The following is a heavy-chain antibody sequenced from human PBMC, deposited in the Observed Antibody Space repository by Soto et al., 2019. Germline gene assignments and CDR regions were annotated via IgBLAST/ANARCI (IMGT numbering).Heavy chain of an antibody. D-gene: IGHD3-16*01. Sequence: QVQLQESGPELVKPSETLSLTCTVSGGSISSYYWSWIRQPPGKGLEWIGYIYYSGSTNYNPSRKSRVTISVDTSKNQFSLKLSSVTAADTAVYYCARRFGRNFDYWGQGTLVTVSS. CDR3: ARRFGRNFDY. CDR2: IYYSGST. J-gene: IGHJ4*02. CDR1: GGSISSYY. V-gene: IGHV4-59*08.